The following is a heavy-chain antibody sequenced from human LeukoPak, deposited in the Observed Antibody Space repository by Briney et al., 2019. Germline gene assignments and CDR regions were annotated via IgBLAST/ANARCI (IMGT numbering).Heavy chain of an antibody. V-gene: IGHV3-30*02. CDR1: GFTFSSYG. CDR2: IRNDGRNK. CDR3: ARDLRVISFDN. J-gene: IGHJ4*02. Sequence: GGSLRLSCGAPGFTFSSYGMHWVRQAPGKGLEWVAFIRNDGRNKYYADSVKGRATISRDNSKNTLYLQMNSLRAEDTAIYYCARDLRVISFDNWGQGTLVSVSS. D-gene: IGHD2-21*01.